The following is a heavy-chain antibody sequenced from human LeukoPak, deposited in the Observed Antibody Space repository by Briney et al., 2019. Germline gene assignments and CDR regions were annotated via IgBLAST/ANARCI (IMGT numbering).Heavy chain of an antibody. D-gene: IGHD2-15*01. Sequence: GRSLRLSCAASGITFSSCVMTWVRQAPGKGLEWVSVISGSGGSTYYADSVKGRFTISRDNSKNTLYLQMNSLRAEDTAVYYCAKETPSAAFDIWGQGTMVTVSS. V-gene: IGHV3-23*01. CDR1: GITFSSCV. CDR2: ISGSGGST. CDR3: AKETPSAAFDI. J-gene: IGHJ3*02.